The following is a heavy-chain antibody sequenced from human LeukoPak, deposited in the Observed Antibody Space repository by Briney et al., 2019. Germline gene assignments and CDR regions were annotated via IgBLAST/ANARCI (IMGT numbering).Heavy chain of an antibody. CDR1: GFTFSSYG. CDR3: ARSPTYYYGMDV. J-gene: IGHJ6*02. CDR2: IWYDGSNK. V-gene: IGHV3-33*01. Sequence: GGSLRLSCAASGFTFSSYGMHWVRQAPGKGLEWVAVIWYDGSNKYYADSVKGRFTISRDNSKNTLYPQMNSLRAEDTAVYYCARSPTYYYGMDVWGQGTTVTVSS.